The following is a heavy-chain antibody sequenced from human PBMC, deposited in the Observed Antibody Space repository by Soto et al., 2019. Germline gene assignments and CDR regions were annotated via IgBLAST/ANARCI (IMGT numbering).Heavy chain of an antibody. CDR3: SRGTYYPQSSGLHADY. V-gene: IGHV3-30*03. CDR1: GFSFNDYA. D-gene: IGHD3-22*01. J-gene: IGHJ4*02. CDR2: ISSDGHHQ. Sequence: PGGSLRLSCATSGFSFNDYAMYWVRQAPGQGLEWVAIISSDGHHQFYLDNLRGRFTVSRDNPKNTLYLQMNSLRPEDTAVYYCSRGTYYPQSSGLHADYWGPGTVVTVAS.